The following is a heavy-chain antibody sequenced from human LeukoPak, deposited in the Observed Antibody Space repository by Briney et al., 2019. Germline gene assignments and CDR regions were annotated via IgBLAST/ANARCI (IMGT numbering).Heavy chain of an antibody. CDR3: ARHGIVAAGPCFDY. CDR1: GGSISSSNYY. Sequence: SETRSLTGTVSGGSISSSNYYWGWIRQPPGKGLEWVGSISYSGSTYYNPSLKSRVTISVDTSKNQFSLELSSVTAADTAVYYCARHGIVAAGPCFDYWGQGTLVTVSS. J-gene: IGHJ4*02. V-gene: IGHV4-39*01. D-gene: IGHD6-13*01. CDR2: ISYSGST.